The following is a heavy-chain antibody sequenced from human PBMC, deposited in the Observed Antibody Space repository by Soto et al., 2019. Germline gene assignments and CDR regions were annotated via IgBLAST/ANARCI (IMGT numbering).Heavy chain of an antibody. CDR1: GDSISSSIYY. D-gene: IGHD6-6*01. CDR2: IYYSGST. CDR3: ARRAAPLHSSYYGMDV. V-gene: IGHV4-39*01. J-gene: IGHJ6*02. Sequence: SETLSLTRTASGDSISSSIYYRGWIRQPPGKGLEWIGSIYYSGSTYYNPSLKSRVTISVDTSKNQFSLKLSSVTAADTAVYYCARRAAPLHSSYYGMDVWGQGTTVT.